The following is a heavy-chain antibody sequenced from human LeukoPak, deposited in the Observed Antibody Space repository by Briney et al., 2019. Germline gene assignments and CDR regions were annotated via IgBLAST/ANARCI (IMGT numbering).Heavy chain of an antibody. D-gene: IGHD3-3*01. CDR1: GFTFSSYG. CDR2: ISYDGSNK. V-gene: IGHV3-30*18. J-gene: IGHJ6*03. CDR3: AKDRGFLEWLSPPYMDV. Sequence: PGGSLRLSCAASGFTFSSYGMHWVRQAPGKGLEWVAVISYDGSNKYYADSVKGRFTISRDNSKNTLYLQMNSLRAEDTAVYYCAKDRGFLEWLSPPYMDVWGKGTTVTVSS.